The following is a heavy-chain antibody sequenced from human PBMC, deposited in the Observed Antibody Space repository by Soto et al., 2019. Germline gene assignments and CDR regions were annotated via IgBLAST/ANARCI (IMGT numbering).Heavy chain of an antibody. CDR3: ARKVAGSTSNGFGP. Sequence: KVSCQASGGTFSSYAISWVRQAPGQGLEWMGGIIPIFGTANYAQKSQGRVTITADESTSTAYMELSSLRSEDTAVYYCARKVAGSTSNGFGPWGQGPWSPSPQ. J-gene: IGHJ5*02. CDR1: GGTFSSYA. CDR2: IIPIFGTA. V-gene: IGHV1-69*01. D-gene: IGHD6-6*01.